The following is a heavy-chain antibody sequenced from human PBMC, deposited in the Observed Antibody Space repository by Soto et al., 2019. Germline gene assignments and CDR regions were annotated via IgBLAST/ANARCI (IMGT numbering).Heavy chain of an antibody. J-gene: IGHJ4*02. CDR2: IYYSGST. CDR3: ARSDYGGNLDFDY. CDR1: GGSISSYY. Sequence: SETMSLTCTVSGGSISSYYWSWIRQPPGKGLEWIGYIYYSGSTNYNPSLKSRVTISVDTSKNQFSLKLSSVTAADTAVYYCARSDYGGNLDFDYWGQGTLVTFS. V-gene: IGHV4-59*01. D-gene: IGHD4-17*01.